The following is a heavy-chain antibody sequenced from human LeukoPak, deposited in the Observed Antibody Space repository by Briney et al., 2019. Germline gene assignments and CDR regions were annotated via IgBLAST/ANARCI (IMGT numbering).Heavy chain of an antibody. CDR1: GYTFTHYP. CDR2: INTKTGNP. V-gene: IGHV7-4-1*02. CDR3: ASEAVWNWFDP. D-gene: IGHD2-8*01. Sequence: GASVKVSCKASGYTFTHYPINWVRQAPGQGLEWMGWINTKTGNPTYARGFAGRFVFSLDTSVSTAYLQISSLKAEDTAVYYCASEAVWNWFDPWGQGTLVTVSS. J-gene: IGHJ5*02.